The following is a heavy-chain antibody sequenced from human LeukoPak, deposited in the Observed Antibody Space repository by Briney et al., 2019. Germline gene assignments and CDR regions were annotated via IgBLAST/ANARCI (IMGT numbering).Heavy chain of an antibody. D-gene: IGHD6-13*01. Sequence: SETLSLTCAVYGGSFSGYYWSCIRQPPGKGLEWIGEINHSGSTNYNPSLKSRVTISVDTSKNQFSLKLSSVTAADTAVYYCARHGRYSSSWSDYYYYMDVWGKGTTVTVSS. J-gene: IGHJ6*03. CDR2: INHSGST. CDR3: ARHGRYSSSWSDYYYYMDV. V-gene: IGHV4-34*01. CDR1: GGSFSGYY.